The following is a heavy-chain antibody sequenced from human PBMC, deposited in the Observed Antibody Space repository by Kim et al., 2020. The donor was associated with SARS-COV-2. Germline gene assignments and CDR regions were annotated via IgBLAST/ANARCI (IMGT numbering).Heavy chain of an antibody. CDR1: GYTFTSYY. J-gene: IGHJ4*02. CDR3: AGSSTWYVSFDY. D-gene: IGHD6-13*01. V-gene: IGHV1-46*04. CDR2: INPSGGST. Sequence: ASVKVSCKASGYTFTSYYMHWVRQAPGQGLEWMGIINPSGGSTSYAQKLQGRVTMTRDTSTNTVYMELTSLRSEDTAVYYCAGSSTWYVSFDYWGQGTLVTVSS.